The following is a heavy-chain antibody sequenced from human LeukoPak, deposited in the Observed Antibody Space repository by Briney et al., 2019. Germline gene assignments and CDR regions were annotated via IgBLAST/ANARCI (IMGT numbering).Heavy chain of an antibody. J-gene: IGHJ3*01. CDR1: GFTLSNYW. D-gene: IGHD1-26*01. CDR2: INTDGSST. Sequence: GGSLRLSCSASGFTLSNYWIHWVRQAPGKGLVWVSRINTDGSSTNYADFVRGRFTVSRDSAKNTLYLQKNSQRVEDTAVYYCARVIGWDEPFDLWGHGTLVTVSS. CDR3: ARVIGWDEPFDL. V-gene: IGHV3-74*01.